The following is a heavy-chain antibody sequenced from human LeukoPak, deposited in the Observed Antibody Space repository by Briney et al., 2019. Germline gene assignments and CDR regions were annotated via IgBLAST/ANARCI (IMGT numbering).Heavy chain of an antibody. CDR2: IYTSGST. Sequence: SETLSLTCTVSGGSISSYYWSCIRQPAGKGLEWIGRIYTSGSTTYNPSLKSRVTISVDTSKNQFSLKLSSVTAADTAVYYCARRGYGYSFSMDVWGKGTTVTISS. CDR1: GGSISSYY. V-gene: IGHV4-4*07. J-gene: IGHJ6*03. D-gene: IGHD5-18*01. CDR3: ARRGYGYSFSMDV.